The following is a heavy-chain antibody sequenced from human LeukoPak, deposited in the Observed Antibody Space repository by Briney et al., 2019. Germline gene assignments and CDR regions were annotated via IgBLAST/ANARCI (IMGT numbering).Heavy chain of an antibody. J-gene: IGHJ4*02. D-gene: IGHD3-10*01. CDR1: GGTFSSYA. V-gene: IGHV1-69*05. CDR3: ARGITMVRGELDY. Sequence: ASVKVSCKASGGTFSSYAISWVRQAPGQGLECMGRIIPIFGTANYAQKFQGRVTITTDESTSTAYMELSRPRPEDTAVYYCARGITMVRGELDYWGQGTLVTVSS. CDR2: IIPIFGTA.